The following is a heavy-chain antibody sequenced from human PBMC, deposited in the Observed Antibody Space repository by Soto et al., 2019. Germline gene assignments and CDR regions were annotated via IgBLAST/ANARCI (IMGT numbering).Heavy chain of an antibody. J-gene: IGHJ6*02. CDR1: ELNVSSNY. V-gene: IGHV3-53*01. D-gene: IGHD3-3*01. CDR2: IYSGGST. Sequence: GRFLRLLCTASELNVSSNYMSWVRKAPGKGLKWVTVIYSGGSTYYADSVKGRFTISRDDSKNTLYLQMNSLRAEDTAVYYCARDFLDPGHYYYYGMEVWGQGTTVPVSS. CDR3: ARDFLDPGHYYYYGMEV.